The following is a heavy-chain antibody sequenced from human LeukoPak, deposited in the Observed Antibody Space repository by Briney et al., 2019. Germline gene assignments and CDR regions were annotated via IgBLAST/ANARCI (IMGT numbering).Heavy chain of an antibody. J-gene: IGHJ4*02. CDR1: GYTFTGYY. CDR2: INPNSGGT. Sequence: ASVKVSCKASGYTFTGYYMHWVRQTPGQGLEWMGWINPNSGGTNYAQKFQGRVTMTRDTSISTAYMELSRLRSDDTAVYYCARGHFTYSRSWYAGYFDYWGQGTLVTVSS. CDR3: ARGHFTYSRSWYAGYFDY. D-gene: IGHD6-13*01. V-gene: IGHV1-2*02.